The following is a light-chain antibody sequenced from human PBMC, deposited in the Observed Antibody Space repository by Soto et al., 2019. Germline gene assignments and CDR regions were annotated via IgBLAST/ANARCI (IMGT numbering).Light chain of an antibody. CDR3: TSYTTSSTLL. V-gene: IGLV2-14*01. CDR2: EVT. Sequence: QPVLTQPASVSGSPGQSITISCTGTSSDVADYKYVSWYQHHPGKAPKLMIYEVTNRPSWVSNRFTGSKSGNTASLTISGLQAEDEGDYYCTSYTTSSTLLFGGGTQLTVL. CDR1: SSDVADYKY. J-gene: IGLJ7*01.